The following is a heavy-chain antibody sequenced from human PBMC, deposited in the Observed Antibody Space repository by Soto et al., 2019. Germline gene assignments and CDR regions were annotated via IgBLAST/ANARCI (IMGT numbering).Heavy chain of an antibody. CDR2: ISYDGGTK. CDR1: GFTFSNYA. Sequence: GGSLRLSCAASGFTFSNYAVHWVRQAPGKGLEWVAVISYDGGTKNYADSVKGRFTISRDNSRNTLYLQMNSLRVEDTDVYYFARRFHYDSGTYLFDLDYWGQGTLVTVSS. CDR3: ARRFHYDSGTYLFDLDY. V-gene: IGHV3-30-3*01. D-gene: IGHD3-10*01. J-gene: IGHJ4*02.